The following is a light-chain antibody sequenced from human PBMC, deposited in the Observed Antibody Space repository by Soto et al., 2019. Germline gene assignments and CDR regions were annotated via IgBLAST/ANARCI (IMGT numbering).Light chain of an antibody. V-gene: IGKV2-28*01. CDR1: QSLLHSNGYNY. CDR3: QYYTRSGWT. CDR2: GTS. Sequence: DIVVTQSPLTLPVTPGETASISCRSSQSLLHSNGYNYLDWYLQRLGQAPRLLMYGTSGRATGIPDRFSVSGSGTDFTLTISRLEPEDFGVYYCQYYTRSGWTFGQGTKVDIK. J-gene: IGKJ1*01.